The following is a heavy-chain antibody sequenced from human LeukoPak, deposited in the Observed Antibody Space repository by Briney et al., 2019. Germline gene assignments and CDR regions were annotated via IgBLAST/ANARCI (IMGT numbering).Heavy chain of an antibody. CDR2: INSDGSST. J-gene: IGHJ4*02. V-gene: IGHV3-74*01. CDR1: GFTFSSYW. CDR3: VDRTTNY. Sequence: GRSLSLSCAASGFTFSSYWMHCVREAPGMGLVWVSRINSDGSSTSYAVSVKVRFTISRDNAKHTLYLQVDSLGDEDTAVYYCVDRTTNYWGQGTLVTVSS. D-gene: IGHD1-26*01.